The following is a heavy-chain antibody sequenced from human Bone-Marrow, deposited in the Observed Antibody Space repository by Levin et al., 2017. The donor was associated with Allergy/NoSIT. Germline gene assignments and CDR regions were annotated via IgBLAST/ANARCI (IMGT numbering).Heavy chain of an antibody. CDR2: IYWNDDK. CDR3: THRLGYCSGGSCYSDWFDP. CDR1: GFSFSSSGVG. D-gene: IGHD2-15*01. J-gene: IGHJ5*02. V-gene: IGHV2-5*01. Sequence: SGPTLVKPTQTLTLTCTFSGFSFSSSGVGVGWIRQPPGKALEWLALIYWNDDKRYSPSLKSRLTITKDTSKNQVVLTMTNMDPVDTATYYCTHRLGYCSGGSCYSDWFDPWGQGTLVTVSS.